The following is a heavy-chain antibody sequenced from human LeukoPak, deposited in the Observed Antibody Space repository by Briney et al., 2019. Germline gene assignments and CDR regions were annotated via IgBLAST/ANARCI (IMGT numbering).Heavy chain of an antibody. Sequence: PGGSLRLSCAASGFTVRSSYMSWVRQAPGKGLEWVSVIYSGGSPDYADSVKGRFTISRDNSKNTLYLQMNSLRAGDTAVYYCATSGLSRFGFWGQGTLVTVSS. D-gene: IGHD2/OR15-2a*01. CDR3: ATSGLSRFGF. CDR1: GFTVRSSY. CDR2: IYSGGSP. J-gene: IGHJ4*02. V-gene: IGHV3-53*01.